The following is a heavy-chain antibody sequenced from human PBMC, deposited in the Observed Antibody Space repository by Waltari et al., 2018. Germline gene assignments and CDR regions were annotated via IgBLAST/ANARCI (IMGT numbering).Heavy chain of an antibody. J-gene: IGHJ4*02. V-gene: IGHV3-7*01. Sequence: EVQLVESGGGSVQPGGSLRLSCEASGFTFDIFWMSWVRQAPGKGREWVANIRQDGGDIYYVDSVKGRFTISRDNAKNSLFLQMNSLRAEDTGIYYCARVLWGWPLDSWGQGTLVTVSS. D-gene: IGHD7-27*01. CDR2: IRQDGGDI. CDR1: GFTFDIFW. CDR3: ARVLWGWPLDS.